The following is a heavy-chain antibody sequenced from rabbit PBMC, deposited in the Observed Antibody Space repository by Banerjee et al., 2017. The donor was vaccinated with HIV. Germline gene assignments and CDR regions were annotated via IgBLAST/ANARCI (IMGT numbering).Heavy chain of an antibody. D-gene: IGHD6-1*01. CDR3: ARGYGYALSRLDL. V-gene: IGHV1S45*01. CDR1: GSDISSYW. CDR2: IYTGDDDT. Sequence: QEQLEESGGDLVKPEGSLTLTCTASGSDISSYWICWVRQAPGKGLEWIGCIYTGDDDTYYASWAKGRFTISKTSSTTVTLQMTSLTAADTASYFCARGYGYALSRLDLWGPGTLVTVS. J-gene: IGHJ3*01.